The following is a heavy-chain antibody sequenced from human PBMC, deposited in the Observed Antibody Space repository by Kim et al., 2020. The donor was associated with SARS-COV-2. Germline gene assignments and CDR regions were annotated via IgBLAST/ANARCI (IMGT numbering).Heavy chain of an antibody. J-gene: IGHJ4*02. D-gene: IGHD4-17*01. V-gene: IGHV5-51*01. CDR3: ARLIRSRLGEYTIGPGGYFDS. CDR2: TSPSDLDT. Sequence: GESLKISCQGSGYKFTSYWIGWVRQMPGKGLEWLGITSPSDLDTRYSPSFQGRVTISADRSVNTAYLQWSTLRASDTALYYCARLIRSRLGEYTIGPGGYFDSWGQGALVTVSS. CDR1: GYKFTSYW.